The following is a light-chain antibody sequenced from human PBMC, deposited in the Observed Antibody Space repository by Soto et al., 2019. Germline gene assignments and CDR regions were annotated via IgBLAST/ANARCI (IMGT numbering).Light chain of an antibody. V-gene: IGKV3-20*01. CDR1: QSVSSSY. CDR2: GAS. J-gene: IGKJ1*01. CDR3: QQYGSSGT. Sequence: EILLTQSPATLSLSPGERATLSCRASQSVSSSYLAWYQQKPGQAPRLLIYGASSRATGTPDRFSGSGSGTDFTLTISRLEPEDFAVYYCQQYGSSGTFGQGTKVDIK.